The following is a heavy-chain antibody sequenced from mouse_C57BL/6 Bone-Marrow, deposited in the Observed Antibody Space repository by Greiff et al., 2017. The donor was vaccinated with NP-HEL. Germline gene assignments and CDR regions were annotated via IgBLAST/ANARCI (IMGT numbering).Heavy chain of an antibody. D-gene: IGHD2-10*02. CDR3: ARQIPSNYWYFDV. Sequence: VQLQQPGAELVKPGASVKLSCKASGYTFTSYWMQWVKQRPGQGLEWIGEIDPSDSYTNYNQKFKGKATLTVDTSSSTAYMQLSSLTSEDSAVYYCARQIPSNYWYFDVWGTGTTVTVSS. V-gene: IGHV1-50*01. J-gene: IGHJ1*03. CDR2: IDPSDSYT. CDR1: GYTFTSYW.